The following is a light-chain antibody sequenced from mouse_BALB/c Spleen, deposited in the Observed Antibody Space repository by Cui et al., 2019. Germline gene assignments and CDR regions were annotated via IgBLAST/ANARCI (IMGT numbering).Light chain of an antibody. J-gene: IGKJ4*01. CDR2: RTS. V-gene: IGKV4-61*01. CDR3: QQYHSYPFT. Sequence: QIVPTPSPANISGSPGEKVTISCSASSSVSYMYWYQQKPGSSPKPWIYRTSNLASGVPARFSGSGSGTSYSLTISSMEAEDAATYYCQQYHSYPFTFGSGTKLEIK. CDR1: SSVSY.